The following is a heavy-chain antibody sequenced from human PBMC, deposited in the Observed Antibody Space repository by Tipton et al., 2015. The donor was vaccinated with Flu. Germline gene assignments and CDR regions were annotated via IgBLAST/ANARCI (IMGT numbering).Heavy chain of an antibody. V-gene: IGHV4-59*08. J-gene: IGHJ6*02. CDR3: ARLKLFALVNHSYYYGLDV. CDR2: SGST. Sequence: TLSLTCTVSGDSISRFYWSWIRQPPGKGLEWIGYSGSTNYNPSLKNRVTISLDTSKNQFSLQLKSVTASDTAVYYCARLKLFALVNHSYYYGLDVWGQGTTVIVSS. CDR1: GDSISRFY. D-gene: IGHD3/OR15-3a*01.